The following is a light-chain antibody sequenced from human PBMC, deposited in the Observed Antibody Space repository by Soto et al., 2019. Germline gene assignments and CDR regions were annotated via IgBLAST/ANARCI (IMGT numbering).Light chain of an antibody. CDR1: QSVSSNY. Sequence: EIVLTQSPGTLSLSPGERATLSCRASQSVSSNYLAWYQQRPGQAPRVVIYGASTRATGIPERFSGSGSGADFTLTISRLEPEDFAVYYCQQYGWSPFTFGPGTKVDIK. CDR3: QQYGWSPFT. CDR2: GAS. J-gene: IGKJ3*01. V-gene: IGKV3-20*01.